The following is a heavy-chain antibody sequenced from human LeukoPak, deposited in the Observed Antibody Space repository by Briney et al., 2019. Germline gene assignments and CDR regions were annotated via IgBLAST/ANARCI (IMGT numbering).Heavy chain of an antibody. D-gene: IGHD1-26*01. Sequence: ASVKVSCKASGYTFFTYVINWVRQAPGQGLEWMGWISTYNGNINYAQKFQSRVTMTTDTSTSTAYMELRSLRSDDTAVYYCARDKSEHSGNFDAFDIWGQGTMVTVSS. J-gene: IGHJ3*02. V-gene: IGHV1-18*01. CDR1: GYTFFTYV. CDR2: ISTYNGNI. CDR3: ARDKSEHSGNFDAFDI.